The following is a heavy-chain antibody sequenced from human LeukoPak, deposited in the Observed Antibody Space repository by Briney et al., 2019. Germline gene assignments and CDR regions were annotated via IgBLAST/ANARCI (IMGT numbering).Heavy chain of an antibody. CDR3: AKGPIVAQDY. D-gene: IGHD5-12*01. J-gene: IGHJ4*02. Sequence: PGGSLRLSCAASGFTFRNYGMSWVRQAPGKGLEWVSAISGSGTSTYYADSVKGRLTISRDNSKNTLYLQMNSLRAEDTAVYYCAKGPIVAQDYWGQGTLVTVSS. V-gene: IGHV3-23*01. CDR1: GFTFRNYG. CDR2: ISGSGTST.